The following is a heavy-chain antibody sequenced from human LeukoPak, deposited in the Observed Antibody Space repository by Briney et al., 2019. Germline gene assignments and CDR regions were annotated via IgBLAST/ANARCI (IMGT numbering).Heavy chain of an antibody. V-gene: IGHV1-2*02. J-gene: IGHJ4*02. D-gene: IGHD1-26*01. CDR3: ARHGGAADY. CDR2: INPNTGGT. Sequence: ASVKVSCKASGYTFTVYYIHWVRQAPGQGLEWMGWINPNTGGTNYAQKFQGRVTMTRDASISTAYMELTRLRSDDTAVYYCARHGGAADYWGQGTLVTVSS. CDR1: GYTFTVYY.